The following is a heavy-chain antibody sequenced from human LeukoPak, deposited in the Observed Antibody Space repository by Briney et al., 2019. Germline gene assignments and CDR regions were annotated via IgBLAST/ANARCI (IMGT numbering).Heavy chain of an antibody. Sequence: SETLSLTCTVSGGSISSYYWSWIRQPPGKGLEWIGYIYYSGSTNYNPSLKSRVTISVDTSKNQFSLKLSSVTAADTAVYYCARHVAYCGGDCYPNWYFDLWGCGTLVTVSS. J-gene: IGHJ2*01. CDR1: GGSISSYY. V-gene: IGHV4-59*08. D-gene: IGHD2-21*02. CDR2: IYYSGST. CDR3: ARHVAYCGGDCYPNWYFDL.